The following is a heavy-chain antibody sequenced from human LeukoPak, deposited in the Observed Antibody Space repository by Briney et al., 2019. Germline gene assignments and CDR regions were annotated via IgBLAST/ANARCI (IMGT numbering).Heavy chain of an antibody. D-gene: IGHD4-17*01. CDR3: ASDDYGDVRFDY. V-gene: IGHV3-21*01. CDR2: IYSSPYT. CDR1: GFTFSSYG. Sequence: GGSLRLSCAASGFTFSSYGMSWVRQAPGKGLEWVSIIYSSPYTYYADFVKGRFTISRDNAKNSLYLQMNSLRAEDTAVYYCASDDYGDVRFDYWGQGTLVTVSS. J-gene: IGHJ4*02.